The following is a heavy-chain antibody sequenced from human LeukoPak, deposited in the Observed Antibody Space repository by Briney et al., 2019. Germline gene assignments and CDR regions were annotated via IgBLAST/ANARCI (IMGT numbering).Heavy chain of an antibody. CDR1: GGSISSNSYY. CDR2: IYYSGST. CDR3: ARYRKTAYYYYYYMDV. J-gene: IGHJ6*03. V-gene: IGHV4-39*07. D-gene: IGHD1-1*01. Sequence: SETLSLTCTVSGGSISSNSYYWGWIRQPPGKGLEWIGSIYYSGSTYYNPSLKSRVTISVDTSKNQFSLKLSSVTAADTAVYYCARYRKTAYYYYYYMDVWGKGTTVTVSS.